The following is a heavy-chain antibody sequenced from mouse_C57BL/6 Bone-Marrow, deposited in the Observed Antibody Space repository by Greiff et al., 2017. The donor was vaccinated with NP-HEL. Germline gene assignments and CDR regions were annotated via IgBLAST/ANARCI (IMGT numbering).Heavy chain of an antibody. J-gene: IGHJ4*01. CDR3: AGDRLRVLDY. CDR1: GYTFTSYW. D-gene: IGHD2-4*01. CDR2: LPPNSGST. Sequence: QVQLQQPGAELVKPGASVKLSCKASGYTFTSYWMHGVKQRPGQGLEWIGMLPPNSGSTNYNEKFKSKATLTVDKSSSTAYMQLSSLTSEDSAVYYCAGDRLRVLDYWGQGTSVTVSS. V-gene: IGHV1-64*01.